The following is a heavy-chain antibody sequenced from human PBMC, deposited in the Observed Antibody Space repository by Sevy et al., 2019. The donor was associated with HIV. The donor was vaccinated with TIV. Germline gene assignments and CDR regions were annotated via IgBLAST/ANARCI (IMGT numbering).Heavy chain of an antibody. J-gene: IGHJ5*02. CDR2: IYYSGIT. CDR3: ARYCTRTSPHNWFDP. CDR1: GGSISSGDYY. V-gene: IGHV4-30-4*01. D-gene: IGHD2-2*01. Sequence: SETLSLTCSVSGGSISSGDYYWTWMRQSPGKGLEWIGYIYYSGITYYNPSLKSRVIISIDTVKNQFSLKLSSVTAADTAVYYCARYCTRTSPHNWFDPWGQGTLVPVSS.